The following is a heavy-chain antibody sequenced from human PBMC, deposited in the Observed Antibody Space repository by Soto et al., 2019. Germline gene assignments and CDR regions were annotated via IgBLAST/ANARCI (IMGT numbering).Heavy chain of an antibody. CDR1: GGPLISYA. CDR2: IIPIFGTA. CDR3: ARHALEWLGPFDY. V-gene: IGHV1-69*01. D-gene: IGHD3-3*01. Sequence: SVKVACKASGGPLISYAIIWVRQAPGQGLEWMGGIIPIFGTANYAQKFQGRVTITADESTSTAYMELSSLRSEDTAVYYCARHALEWLGPFDYCGQRTLVTVSS. J-gene: IGHJ4*02.